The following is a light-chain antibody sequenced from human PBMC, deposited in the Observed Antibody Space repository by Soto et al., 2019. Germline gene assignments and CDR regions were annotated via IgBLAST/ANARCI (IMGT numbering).Light chain of an antibody. CDR1: QSISSW. Sequence: DIQMTQSPSTLSAPAGDRVTITCRASQSISSWLAWYQQKPGKAPKLLIYDASSLESGVPSRFSGSGSGTEFTLTISSLQPEDSATYYCLQDINYPWTFGQGTKVDIK. CDR3: LQDINYPWT. CDR2: DAS. J-gene: IGKJ1*01. V-gene: IGKV1-5*01.